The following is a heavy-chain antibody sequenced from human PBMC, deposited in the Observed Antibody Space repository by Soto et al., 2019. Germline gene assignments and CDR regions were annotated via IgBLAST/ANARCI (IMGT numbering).Heavy chain of an antibody. V-gene: IGHV1-46*01. CDR1: GYTFTSYY. CDR2: INPSGGST. Sequence: QVQLVQSGAEVKKPGASVKVSCKASGYTFTSYYMHWVRQAPGQGLEWMGIINPSGGSTSYAQKFPGRGTMXXDXSXXTVYMELSSLRSEDTAVYYCARESVVVEMATPGDYWGQGTLVTVSS. CDR3: ARESVVVEMATPGDY. J-gene: IGHJ4*02. D-gene: IGHD2-15*01.